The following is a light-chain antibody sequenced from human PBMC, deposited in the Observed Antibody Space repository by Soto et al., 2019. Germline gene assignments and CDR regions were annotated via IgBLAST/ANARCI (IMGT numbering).Light chain of an antibody. CDR2: GNT. CDR3: QSYDSSLGANYV. V-gene: IGLV1-40*01. Sequence: QSVLTQPPSVSGAPGQRVTISGTRSSSNLLAGYDVHWYQQPPGTAPKLLIYGNTNRPSGVPGRFSGSKSGTSASLAITVLQAEDEADCYCQSYDSSLGANYVFGTGTKVTVL. J-gene: IGLJ1*01. CDR1: SSNLLAGYD.